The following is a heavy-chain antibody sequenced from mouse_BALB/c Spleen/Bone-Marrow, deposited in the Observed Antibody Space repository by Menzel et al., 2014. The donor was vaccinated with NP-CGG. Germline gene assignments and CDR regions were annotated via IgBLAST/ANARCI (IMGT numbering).Heavy chain of an antibody. CDR3: ARGYFAY. CDR1: GYTFTSYW. J-gene: IGHJ3*01. V-gene: IGHV1S81*02. Sequence: VQLQQSGAELVKPGASVKLSCKDSGYTFTSYWMHWVRKRPGQGLERIGEINPSNGRTNYNEKFKSKATLTVDKSSSTPYMQLSSLTSEDSAVYYCARGYFAYWGHGTLVTVSA. D-gene: IGHD2-14*01. CDR2: INPSNGRT.